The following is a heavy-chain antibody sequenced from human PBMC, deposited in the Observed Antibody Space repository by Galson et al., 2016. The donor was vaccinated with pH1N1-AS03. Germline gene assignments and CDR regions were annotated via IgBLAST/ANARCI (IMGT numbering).Heavy chain of an antibody. V-gene: IGHV3-9*01. J-gene: IGHJ4*02. CDR2: IRWDGAT. CDR1: GFTFDYYA. Sequence: SLRLSCAATGFTFDYYAMHWIRQRPGKGLEWVSGIRWDGATGYADSVQGRFTISRDQAKTSLYLQMTSLKIEDTALYYCLRDMGTTTAASGFWGQGILVTVSS. D-gene: IGHD6-13*01. CDR3: LRDMGTTTAASGF.